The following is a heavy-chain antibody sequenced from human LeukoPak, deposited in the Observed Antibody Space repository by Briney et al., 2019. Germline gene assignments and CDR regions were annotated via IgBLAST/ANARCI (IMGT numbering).Heavy chain of an antibody. CDR1: GFTFSSYG. V-gene: IGHV3-23*01. CDR3: AVVRGVIWSVFMDV. Sequence: PGGSLRLSCAASGFTFSSYGMSWVRQAPGKGLEWVSAISGSGGSTYYADSVKGRFTISRDNAKNSLYPQMNSLRAEDTAVYYCAVVRGVIWSVFMDVWGKGTTVTISS. CDR2: ISGSGGST. D-gene: IGHD3-10*01. J-gene: IGHJ6*03.